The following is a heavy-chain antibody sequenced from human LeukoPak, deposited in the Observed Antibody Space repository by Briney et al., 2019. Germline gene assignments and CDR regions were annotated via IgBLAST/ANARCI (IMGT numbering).Heavy chain of an antibody. CDR1: GFTFSASS. D-gene: IGHD1-26*01. CDR3: SREPGFSWE. V-gene: IGHV3-73*01. Sequence: GGSLRLSCAASGFTFSASSIHWVRQASGKGLEWVGRIRSKANNYATAYAASVKGRFSISRDDLKNTAYLQMNSLKTEDTVVYYCSREPGFSWEGGQGTLVTVSS. CDR2: IRSKANNYAT. J-gene: IGHJ4*02.